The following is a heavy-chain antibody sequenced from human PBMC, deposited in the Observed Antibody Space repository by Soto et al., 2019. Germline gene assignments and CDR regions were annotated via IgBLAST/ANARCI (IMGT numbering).Heavy chain of an antibody. CDR3: AREGWGFGDY. D-gene: IGHD3-10*01. J-gene: IGHJ4*02. CDR2: ISSSSSYI. V-gene: IGHV3-21*01. Sequence: EVQLVESGGGLVKPGGSLRLSCAASGFTFSSYSMNWVRQAPGKGLEWVSSISSSSSYIYYADSVKGRFTISRDNAKNSLYLQMNSLGAEDTAVYYCAREGWGFGDYWGQGTLVTVSS. CDR1: GFTFSSYS.